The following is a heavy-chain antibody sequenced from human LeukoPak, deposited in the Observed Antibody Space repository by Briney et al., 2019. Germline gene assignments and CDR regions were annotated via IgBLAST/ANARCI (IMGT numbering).Heavy chain of an antibody. Sequence: GGSLRLSCTASGFTFSNAWMSWVRQAPGKGLEWVGRIKSKTDGGTTDYAAPVKGRFTISRDDSKNTVYLQMSSLKTEDTAVYYCTTVPNRITMVRGVLGPSFDYWGQGTLVTVSS. CDR1: GFTFSNAW. V-gene: IGHV3-15*01. J-gene: IGHJ4*02. CDR3: TTVPNRITMVRGVLGPSFDY. D-gene: IGHD3-10*01. CDR2: IKSKTDGGTT.